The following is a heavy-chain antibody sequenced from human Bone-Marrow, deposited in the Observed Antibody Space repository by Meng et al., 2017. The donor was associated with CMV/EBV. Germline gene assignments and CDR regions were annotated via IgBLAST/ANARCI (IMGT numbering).Heavy chain of an antibody. CDR1: GYTFTTHY. CDR2: MNPSGGFT. J-gene: IGHJ4*02. CDR3: ARVGAKGGFDH. V-gene: IGHV1-46*01. Sequence: ASVKVSCKASGYTFTTHYLHWVRQAPGQGLEWMGIMNPSGGFTTYAQKFQGRVTMTRDTSTSTAYMELSGLRSKDPAVYYRARVGAKGGFDHWGQGTLVTGLL. D-gene: IGHD3-16*01.